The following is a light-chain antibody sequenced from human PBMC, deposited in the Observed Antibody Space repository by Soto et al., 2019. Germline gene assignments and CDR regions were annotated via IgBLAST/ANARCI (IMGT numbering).Light chain of an antibody. CDR3: QQYNSYSEA. V-gene: IGKV1-5*01. Sequence: IQMTQSPSTLSASVGDRVTITCRATQNVGYWLAWYQQKPGKAPNLLIFDASSLQSGVPSRFSGSGSGTEFTLTISSLQPDDFATYFCQQYNSYSEAFGQGTKVDIK. CDR2: DAS. CDR1: QNVGYW. J-gene: IGKJ1*01.